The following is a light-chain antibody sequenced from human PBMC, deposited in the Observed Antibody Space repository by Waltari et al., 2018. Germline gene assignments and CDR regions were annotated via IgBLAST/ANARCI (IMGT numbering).Light chain of an antibody. J-gene: IGKJ1*01. CDR2: RAT. V-gene: IGKV1-5*03. CDR1: QTIISW. Sequence: DIQMTQSPSTLSASIGDRVTITCRASQTIISWLAWYQQKPGQAPRLLIYRATALETGVPSRFSGTGSVTEFTLTINGLQPDDSATYFCQQYDSFWSFGQGTKVEVK. CDR3: QQYDSFWS.